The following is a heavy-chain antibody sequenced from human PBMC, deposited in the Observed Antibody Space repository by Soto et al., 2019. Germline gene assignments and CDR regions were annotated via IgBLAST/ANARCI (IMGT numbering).Heavy chain of an antibody. CDR1: GFTFSGYS. CDR3: VRVIGTFNYMDV. CDR2: ISRSGGTI. V-gene: IGHV3-48*01. Sequence: GGSLRLSCAASGFTFSGYSMNWVRQAPGKGLEWVSYISRSGGTIYNADSVKGRFTISRDNAKNSLYLQMNSLRAEDTAVYYCVRVIGTFNYMDVWGKGTTVTVSS. J-gene: IGHJ6*03. D-gene: IGHD3-22*01.